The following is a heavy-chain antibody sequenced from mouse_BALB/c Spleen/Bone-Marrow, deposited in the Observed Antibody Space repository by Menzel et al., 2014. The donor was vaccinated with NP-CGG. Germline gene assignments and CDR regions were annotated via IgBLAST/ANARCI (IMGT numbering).Heavy chain of an antibody. CDR3: ARDGYDVGGALDY. J-gene: IGHJ4*01. CDR1: GFTFSYYT. V-gene: IGHV5-12-2*01. Sequence: EVKLVESGGGLVQPGGSLKLSCAASGFTFSYYTMSWVRQTPEKRLEWVAYISNGGSTTYHPDTVKGRFTISRDNAKNTLYLQVSSLKSENTAMYYCARDGYDVGGALDYWGQGTSVTVSS. CDR2: ISNGGSTT. D-gene: IGHD2-2*01.